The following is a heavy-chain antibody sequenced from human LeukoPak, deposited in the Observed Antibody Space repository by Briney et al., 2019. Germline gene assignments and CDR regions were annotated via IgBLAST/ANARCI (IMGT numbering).Heavy chain of an antibody. CDR2: INHSGST. CDR3: ARGIVVVTAIVYYFDY. CDR1: GGSFSGYY. D-gene: IGHD2-21*02. V-gene: IGHV4-34*01. Sequence: NPSETLSLTCAVYGGSFSGYYWSWIRQPPGKGLEWIGEINHSGSTNYNPSLKSRVTISVDTSKNQFSLKLSSVTAADTAVYYCARGIVVVTAIVYYFDYWGQGTLVTVSS. J-gene: IGHJ4*02.